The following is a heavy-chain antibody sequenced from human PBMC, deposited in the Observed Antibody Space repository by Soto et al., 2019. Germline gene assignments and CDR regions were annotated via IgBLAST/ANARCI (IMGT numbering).Heavy chain of an antibody. J-gene: IGHJ4*02. CDR2: IIPMFGTA. V-gene: IGHV1-69*12. Sequence: QVQLVQSGAEVKKPESSVKVSCKAPGGTFSTYAISWVRQAPGQGLEWMGGIIPMFGTANYAQRFQDRVTITADESTTTVYMELSGLRSEDTAVNFCASGIQLWLRRINTGYSGWGQGTLVTVSS. CDR1: GGTFSTYA. CDR3: ASGIQLWLRRINTGYSG. D-gene: IGHD5-18*01.